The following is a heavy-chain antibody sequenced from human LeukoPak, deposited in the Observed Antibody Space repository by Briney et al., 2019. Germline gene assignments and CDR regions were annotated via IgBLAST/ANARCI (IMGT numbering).Heavy chain of an antibody. CDR2: ISYDGSNK. CDR3: AKYGGAYYYGSGSYSHLDY. Sequence: GGSLRLSCAASGFTFSSYGMHWVRQAPGKGLEWVAVISYDGSNKYYADSVKGRFTISRDNSKNTLYLQMNSLRAEDTAVYYCAKYGGAYYYGSGSYSHLDYWGQGTLVTVSS. V-gene: IGHV3-30*18. D-gene: IGHD3-10*01. CDR1: GFTFSSYG. J-gene: IGHJ4*02.